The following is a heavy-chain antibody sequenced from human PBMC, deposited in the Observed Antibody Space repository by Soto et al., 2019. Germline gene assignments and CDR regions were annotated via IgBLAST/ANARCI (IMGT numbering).Heavy chain of an antibody. D-gene: IGHD2-2*01. V-gene: IGHV3-23*01. J-gene: IGHJ4*02. CDR3: AKDGQIVVVPAAIPDY. Sequence: GGSLRLSCAASGFTFSSYAMSWVRQAPGKGLEWVSAISGSGGSTYYADSVKGRFTISRDNSKNTLYLQMNSLRAEDTAVYYCAKDGQIVVVPAAIPDYWGQGTLVTVSS. CDR2: ISGSGGST. CDR1: GFTFSSYA.